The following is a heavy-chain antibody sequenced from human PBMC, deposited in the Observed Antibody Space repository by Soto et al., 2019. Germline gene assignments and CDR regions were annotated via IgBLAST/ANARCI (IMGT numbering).Heavy chain of an antibody. CDR3: ARVPYCSGGSCYSGSFDI. V-gene: IGHV4-61*01. CDR2: IYYSGST. CDR1: GGXDSSGSYC. Sequence: EXLSLNCTFSGGXDSSGSYCWSWIRQPPGKGLEWIGYIYYSGSTNYNPSLKSRVTISVDTSKNQFSLKLSSVTAADTAVYYCARVPYCSGGSCYSGSFDIWGQGTMGTVSS. J-gene: IGHJ3*02. D-gene: IGHD2-15*01.